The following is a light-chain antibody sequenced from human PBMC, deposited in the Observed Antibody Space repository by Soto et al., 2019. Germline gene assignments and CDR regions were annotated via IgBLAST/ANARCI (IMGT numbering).Light chain of an antibody. V-gene: IGKV3-20*01. CDR3: QQYKSHPYT. CDR1: QSVSSSY. CDR2: GAS. Sequence: EIVLTQSPGTLSLSPGERATLSCRASQSVSSSYLAWYQQKPGQAPRLLIYGASSRATGIPDRFSGSGSGTDFTLTISRLEPEDFAVYYCQQYKSHPYTFGQGTKLEIK. J-gene: IGKJ2*01.